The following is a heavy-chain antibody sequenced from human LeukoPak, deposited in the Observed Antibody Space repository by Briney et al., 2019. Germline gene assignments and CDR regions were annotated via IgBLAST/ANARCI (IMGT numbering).Heavy chain of an antibody. Sequence: PSGTLSVTCAVSGGSISSSSSYWGGIRQPRGKGLEWIGSIYYSGSTYYNPSLKSRVTISVDTSKKQFSLKLSSVTAADTAVYYCARRSRSWGFDYWGQGTLVTVSS. V-gene: IGHV4-39*01. CDR2: IYYSGST. D-gene: IGHD6-13*01. CDR3: ARRSRSWGFDY. CDR1: GGSISSSSSY. J-gene: IGHJ4*02.